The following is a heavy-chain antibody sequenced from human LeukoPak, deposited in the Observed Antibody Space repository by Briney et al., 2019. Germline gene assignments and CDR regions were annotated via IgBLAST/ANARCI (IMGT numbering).Heavy chain of an antibody. Sequence: SETLSLTCTVSGGSISSYYWSWIRQPPGKGLEWIGYIYYSGSTNYNPSLKSRVTISVDTSKNQFSLKLSSVTAADTAVYYCARCRNTAMACSYYYYYMDVWGKGTTVTVSS. D-gene: IGHD5-18*01. V-gene: IGHV4-59*01. J-gene: IGHJ6*03. CDR2: IYYSGST. CDR3: ARCRNTAMACSYYYYYMDV. CDR1: GGSISSYY.